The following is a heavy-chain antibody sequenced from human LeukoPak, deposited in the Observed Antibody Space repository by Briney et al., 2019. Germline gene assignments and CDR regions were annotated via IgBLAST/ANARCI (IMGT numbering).Heavy chain of an antibody. CDR3: ARGIAVAGPFYYYYYYMDV. D-gene: IGHD6-19*01. J-gene: IGHJ6*03. Sequence: PSETLSLTCTVFGGSISSYYWSWIRQPPGKGLEWIGYIYYSGSTNYNPSLKSRVTISVDTSKNQFSLKLSSVTAADTAVYYCARGIAVAGPFYYYYYYMDVWGKGTTVTVSS. V-gene: IGHV4-59*01. CDR1: GGSISSYY. CDR2: IYYSGST.